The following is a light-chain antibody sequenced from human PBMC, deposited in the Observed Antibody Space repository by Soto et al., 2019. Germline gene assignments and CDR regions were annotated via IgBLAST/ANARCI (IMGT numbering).Light chain of an antibody. CDR2: VAS. CDR1: QDIRTS. CDR3: QQTYSDPPWT. V-gene: IGKV1-39*01. Sequence: DIQMTQSPSFLSASVGDRVTITCRASQDIRTSLNWYQQKPGKAPKFLIYVASSLQTGVPPRFSGSGSGTDFTLTISGLQAEDYATYFCQQTYSDPPWTFGQGTKVE. J-gene: IGKJ1*01.